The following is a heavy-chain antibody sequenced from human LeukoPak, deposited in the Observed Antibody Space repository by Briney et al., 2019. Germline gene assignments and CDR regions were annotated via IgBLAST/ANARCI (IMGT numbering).Heavy chain of an antibody. J-gene: IGHJ5*02. V-gene: IGHV4-4*07. D-gene: IGHD3-3*01. CDR1: GGSIRSDH. CDR2: IHTSGST. CDR3: VGEVGFLEWLGGP. Sequence: PSETLSLTCTVSGGSIRSDHRSWVRQPAGEGLEWIGRIHTSGSTNYNPSLKSRVTSSADRSKNQFSLNLNSVTAADTAVYYCVGEVGFLEWLGGPWGQGTLVTVSS.